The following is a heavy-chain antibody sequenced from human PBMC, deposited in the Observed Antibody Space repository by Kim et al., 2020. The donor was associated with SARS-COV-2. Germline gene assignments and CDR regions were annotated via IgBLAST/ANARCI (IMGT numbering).Heavy chain of an antibody. Sequence: SETLSLTCTVSGGSISSYYWSWIRQPPGKGLEWIGYIYYSGSTNYNPSLKSRVTISVDTSKNQFSLKLSSVTAADTAVYYCARESIGFSGWYDYWGQGTLVTVSS. D-gene: IGHD6-19*01. J-gene: IGHJ4*02. V-gene: IGHV4-59*01. CDR3: ARESIGFSGWYDY. CDR2: IYYSGST. CDR1: GGSISSYY.